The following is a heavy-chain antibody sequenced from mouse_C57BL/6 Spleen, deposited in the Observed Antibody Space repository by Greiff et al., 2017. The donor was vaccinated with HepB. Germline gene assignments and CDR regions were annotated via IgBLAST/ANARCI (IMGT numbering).Heavy chain of an antibody. CDR1: GYTFTSYW. Sequence: VQLQQPGAELVKPGASVKLSCKASGYTFTSYWMQWVKQRPGQGLEWIGEIDPSDSYTNYNQKFKGKATLTVDTSSSTAYMQLSSLTSEDSAVYYCARRGIYYGKGGYFDVWGTGTTVTVSS. CDR3: ARRGIYYGKGGYFDV. D-gene: IGHD2-1*01. CDR2: IDPSDSYT. J-gene: IGHJ1*03. V-gene: IGHV1-50*01.